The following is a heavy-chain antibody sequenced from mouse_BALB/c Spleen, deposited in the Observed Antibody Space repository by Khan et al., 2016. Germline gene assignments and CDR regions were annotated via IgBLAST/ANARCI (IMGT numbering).Heavy chain of an antibody. Sequence: QVQLQQSGAELARPGASVKMSCKASGYTFTSYTMFWVKQRPGQGLEWIGYINPSSDYTDYNQKFKDKATLTADKSSSTAYMQLNSLTSEDSAVXYCAREWELLGYIDYWGQGTTLTVSS. V-gene: IGHV1-4*01. CDR1: GYTFTSYT. D-gene: IGHD2-12*01. J-gene: IGHJ2*01. CDR2: INPSSDYT. CDR3: AREWELLGYIDY.